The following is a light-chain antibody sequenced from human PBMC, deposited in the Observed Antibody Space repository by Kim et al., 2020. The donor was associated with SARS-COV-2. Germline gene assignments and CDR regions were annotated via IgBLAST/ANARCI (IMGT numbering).Light chain of an antibody. CDR2: DVS. Sequence: GQSITISGTRTSSDVGGYNYVSWYQQHPGKAPKLMIYDVSNRPSGVSNRFSGSKSGNTASLTISGLQAEDEADYYCSSYTSSSTVVFGGGTQLTVL. CDR1: SSDVGGYNY. CDR3: SSYTSSSTVV. J-gene: IGLJ3*02. V-gene: IGLV2-14*03.